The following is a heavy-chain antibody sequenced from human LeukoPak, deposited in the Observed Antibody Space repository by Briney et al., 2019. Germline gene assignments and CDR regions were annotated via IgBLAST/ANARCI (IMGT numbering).Heavy chain of an antibody. CDR3: AGYGNYWDWYFDL. J-gene: IGHJ2*01. Sequence: SETLSLTCTVSGGSINSSSYYWGWIRQPPGKGLEWIGYIHYSGSTNHNPSLKSRVTISIDTSKNQISLRLTSVTAADTAVYYCAGYGNYWDWYFDLWGRGTLVTVSS. CDR1: GGSINSSSYY. V-gene: IGHV4-61*05. CDR2: IHYSGST. D-gene: IGHD4-11*01.